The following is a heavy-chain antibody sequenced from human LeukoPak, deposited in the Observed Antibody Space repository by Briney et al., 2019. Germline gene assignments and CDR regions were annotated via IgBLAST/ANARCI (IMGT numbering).Heavy chain of an antibody. Sequence: PSETLSLTCTVSGGSISSYYWSWIRQPPGKGLEWIGYIYYSGSTYYNPSLKSRVTISVDTSKNQFSLKLSSVTAADTAVYYCARDVNWGQGTLVTVSS. CDR2: IYYSGST. V-gene: IGHV4-30-4*01. J-gene: IGHJ4*02. CDR3: ARDVN. CDR1: GGSISSYY.